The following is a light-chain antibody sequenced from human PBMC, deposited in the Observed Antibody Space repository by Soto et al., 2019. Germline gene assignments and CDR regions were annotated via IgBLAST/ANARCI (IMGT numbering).Light chain of an antibody. J-gene: IGKJ4*01. CDR3: QQTYSPPLT. CDR2: NSF. CDR1: QPIGTF. V-gene: IGKV1-39*01. Sequence: QSPSSLSVSVGDRVTISCRTSQPIGTFLNWYQQKPGKAPSLVIFNSFNLESLRFSGSGAGTDFTLTIENVQPEDSATYFCQQTYSPPLTFGGGTKVDIK.